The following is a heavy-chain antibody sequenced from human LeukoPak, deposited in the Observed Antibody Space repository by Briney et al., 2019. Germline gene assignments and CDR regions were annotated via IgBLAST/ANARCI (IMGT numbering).Heavy chain of an antibody. CDR1: GGSISRSSYY. CDR3: ARQGSSGFDLESFDY. Sequence: SETLSLTCTVSGGSISRSSYYWGWIRQPPGKGLEWIGSIYYSGSTYYYPSLKSRVTISVDTSKNQFSLKVRSVTAADRAVYYCARQGSSGFDLESFDYWGQGILVTVSA. J-gene: IGHJ4*02. V-gene: IGHV4-39*01. D-gene: IGHD3-22*01. CDR2: IYYSGST.